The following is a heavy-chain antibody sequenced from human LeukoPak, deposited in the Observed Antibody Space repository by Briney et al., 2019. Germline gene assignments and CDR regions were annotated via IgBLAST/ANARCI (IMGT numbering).Heavy chain of an antibody. Sequence: KTGGSLRLSRAASGFTFSSYSTNWVRQAPGKGLEWVSSISSSSSYIYYADSVKGRFTISRDNAKNSLYLQMNSLRAEDTAVYYCARDLYSGYDAFDYWGQGTLVTVSS. J-gene: IGHJ4*02. V-gene: IGHV3-21*01. CDR2: ISSSSSYI. D-gene: IGHD5-12*01. CDR1: GFTFSSYS. CDR3: ARDLYSGYDAFDY.